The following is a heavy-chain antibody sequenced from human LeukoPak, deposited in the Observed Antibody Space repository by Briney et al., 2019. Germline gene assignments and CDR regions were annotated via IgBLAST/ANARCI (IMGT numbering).Heavy chain of an antibody. J-gene: IGHJ4*02. CDR2: IYSDDTT. CDR1: GFTVPTNY. V-gene: IGHV3-66*01. Sequence: GGSLRPSCGASGFTVPTNYPSWVRKAPGKGLEWVSVIYSDDTTYYADSVKGRFTISRDNSKNTLHLQMNSLRAEDIAVYDCALSRYSSSSVWDFCGQGTPGTVSS. CDR3: ALSRYSSSSVWDF. D-gene: IGHD6-6*01.